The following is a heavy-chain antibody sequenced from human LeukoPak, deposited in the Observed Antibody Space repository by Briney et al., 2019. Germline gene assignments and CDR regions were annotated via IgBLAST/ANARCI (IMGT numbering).Heavy chain of an antibody. J-gene: IGHJ4*02. CDR3: ARALTYYDFWSGYYWGYFDY. Sequence: GGSLRLSCAASGFTFSSYWMSWVRQAPGKGLEWVANIKQDGSEKYYVDSVKGRFTISRDNAKNSLYLQMNSLRAEDTAVYYCARALTYYDFWSGYYWGYFDYWGQGTLVTVSS. D-gene: IGHD3-3*01. CDR1: GFTFSSYW. CDR2: IKQDGSEK. V-gene: IGHV3-7*01.